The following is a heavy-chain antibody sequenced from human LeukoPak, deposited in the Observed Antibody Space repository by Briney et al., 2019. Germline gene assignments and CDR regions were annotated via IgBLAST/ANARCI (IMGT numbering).Heavy chain of an antibody. J-gene: IGHJ4*02. CDR2: ISRDSGIK. CDR1: GFIISGDS. CDR3: VRVPPISEAPDY. V-gene: IGHV3-48*01. Sequence: GGSLRLSCAASGFIISGDSMNWVRQAPGKGLEWIAYISRDSGIKYYADSVRGRFTISRDNAKSSLYLQMHSLRAEDTAVYYCVRVPPISEAPDYWGQGTLVTVSS.